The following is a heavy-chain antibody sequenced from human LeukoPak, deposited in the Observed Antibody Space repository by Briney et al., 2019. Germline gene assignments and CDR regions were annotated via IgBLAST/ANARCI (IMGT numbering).Heavy chain of an antibody. CDR2: IKQDASEK. V-gene: IGHV3-7*01. Sequence: PGGSLRLSCAASGFIFSSYWMSWVRQAPGKGLEWVANIKQDASEKYYVDSVKGRFTISRDNAKNSLYLKMKSLRAEDTAVYYCARAEWSRKEFAYWGQGTLVTVSS. CDR3: ARAEWSRKEFAY. D-gene: IGHD1-14*01. CDR1: GFIFSSYW. J-gene: IGHJ4*02.